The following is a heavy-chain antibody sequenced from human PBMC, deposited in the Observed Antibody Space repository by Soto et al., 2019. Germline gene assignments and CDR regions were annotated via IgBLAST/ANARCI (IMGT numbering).Heavy chain of an antibody. J-gene: IGHJ6*03. D-gene: IGHD2-2*01. CDR1: GYRFISYG. CDR2: ISPYNGDA. Sequence: ASVKVSCKASGYRFISYGITWVRQAPGQGLEWMGWISPYNGDANYAQEVLGRATITTDTSTTTAYMELRSLRSDDTAVYYCARATPAAISYYYYYMDVWGKGTTVTVSS. CDR3: ARATPAAISYYYYYMDV. V-gene: IGHV1-18*01.